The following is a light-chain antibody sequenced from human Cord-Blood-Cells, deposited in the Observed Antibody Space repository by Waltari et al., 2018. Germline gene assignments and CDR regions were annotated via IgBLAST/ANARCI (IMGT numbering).Light chain of an antibody. V-gene: IGKV1-39*01. CDR2: AAS. Sequence: DIQMTQSPSSLSASVEDRVTITCRASQSISSYLNWYQQKPGTAPKLLIYAASSFQSGVPSRFSGSGSGTDFTITISSLEPEDFSTYYCQQSYSTPLTFGGGTKVEIK. CDR1: QSISSY. CDR3: QQSYSTPLT. J-gene: IGKJ4*01.